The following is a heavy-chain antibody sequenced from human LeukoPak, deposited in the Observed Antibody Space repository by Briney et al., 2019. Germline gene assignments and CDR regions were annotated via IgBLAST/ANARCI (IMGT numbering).Heavy chain of an antibody. D-gene: IGHD6-19*01. CDR1: GFSFSVYW. Sequence: GGSLRLSCAASGFSFSVYWMHWVRQAPGKGPVWVSRIKTDGSITDYADFVKGRFTISRDNAKNSLYLQMNSLRAEDTAVYYCARDLGYSSGWKYYFDYWGQGTLVTVSS. V-gene: IGHV3-74*01. J-gene: IGHJ4*02. CDR3: ARDLGYSSGWKYYFDY. CDR2: IKTDGSIT.